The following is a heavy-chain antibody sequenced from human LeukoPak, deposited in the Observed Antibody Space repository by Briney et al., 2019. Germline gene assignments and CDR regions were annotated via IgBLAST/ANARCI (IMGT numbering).Heavy chain of an antibody. Sequence: PSETLSLTCTVSGGSISSYYWSWIRQPPGKGLEWIGYIYYSGSTNYNPSLKSRVTISVDTSKNQFSLKLSSVTAADTAVYYCARDETGYYGMDVWGQGTTVTVSS. V-gene: IGHV4-59*01. CDR2: IYYSGST. D-gene: IGHD1-14*01. CDR3: ARDETGYYGMDV. CDR1: GGSISSYY. J-gene: IGHJ6*02.